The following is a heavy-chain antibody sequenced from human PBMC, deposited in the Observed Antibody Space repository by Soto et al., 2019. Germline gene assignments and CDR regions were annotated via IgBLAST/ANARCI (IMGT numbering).Heavy chain of an antibody. V-gene: IGHV4-34*01. Sequence: PSQTLCAPSGVDGGPFGGYYWSWIRQPPGKGLEWIGEINHSGSTNYNPSLKSRVTISVDTSKNQFSLKLSSVTAADTAVYYCARDRGYSYGYYFDYWGHGTLVTVSS. CDR1: GGPFGGYY. J-gene: IGHJ4*01. CDR3: ARDRGYSYGYYFDY. D-gene: IGHD5-18*01. CDR2: INHSGST.